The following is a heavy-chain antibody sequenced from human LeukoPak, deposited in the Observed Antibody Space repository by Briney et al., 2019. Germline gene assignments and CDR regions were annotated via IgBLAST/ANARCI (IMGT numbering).Heavy chain of an antibody. CDR3: ARDGLVVVPAATGDFDY. V-gene: IGHV3-23*01. Sequence: GGSLRLSCAASGFTFSSYSMNWVRQAPGKGLEWVSTISDNGHTTVYTDSVKGRFTISKDNAKNSLYLQMNSLRAEDTAVYYCARDGLVVVPAATGDFDYWGQGTLVTVSS. CDR2: ISDNGHTT. J-gene: IGHJ4*02. D-gene: IGHD2-2*01. CDR1: GFTFSSYS.